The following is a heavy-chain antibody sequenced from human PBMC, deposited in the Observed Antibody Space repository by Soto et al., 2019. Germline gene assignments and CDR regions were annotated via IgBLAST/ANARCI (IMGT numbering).Heavy chain of an antibody. Sequence: GGSLRLSCAASGFTFSSYWMSWVRQAPGKGLEWVANIKQDGSEKYYVDSVKGRFTISRDNAKNSLYLQMNSLRAEDTAVYYCARAPCIAAAGTPHYRGQGSLVTVSS. V-gene: IGHV3-7*01. CDR3: ARAPCIAAAGTPHY. CDR2: IKQDGSEK. CDR1: GFTFSSYW. D-gene: IGHD6-13*01. J-gene: IGHJ4*02.